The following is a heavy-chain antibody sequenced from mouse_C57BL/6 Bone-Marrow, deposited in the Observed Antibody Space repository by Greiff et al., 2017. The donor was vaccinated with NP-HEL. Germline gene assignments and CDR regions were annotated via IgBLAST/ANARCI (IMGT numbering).Heavy chain of an antibody. Sequence: QVQLQQSGAELARPGASVKMSCKASGYTFTSYTMHWVKQRPGQGLEWIGYINPSSGYTKYNQKFKDKATLTADKSSSTAYMQLSSLTSEDSAVYYCARCYYGSSYRAWFAYWGQGTLVTVSA. CDR3: ARCYYGSSYRAWFAY. D-gene: IGHD1-1*01. CDR1: GYTFTSYT. V-gene: IGHV1-4*01. CDR2: INPSSGYT. J-gene: IGHJ3*01.